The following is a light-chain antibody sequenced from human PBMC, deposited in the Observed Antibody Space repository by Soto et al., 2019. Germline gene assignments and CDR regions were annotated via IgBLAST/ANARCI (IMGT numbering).Light chain of an antibody. CDR3: QQLNSFPRT. Sequence: DIQLTQSPSFLSASVGDRVTITCRAGQGISSHLTWYQQKPGKAPKLLIYAASTLQSGVPSRFSGRGSGTEFTLTISSLQPEDFATYYCQQLNSFPRTFGHGTTVEIK. J-gene: IGKJ1*01. CDR1: QGISSH. V-gene: IGKV1-9*01. CDR2: AAS.